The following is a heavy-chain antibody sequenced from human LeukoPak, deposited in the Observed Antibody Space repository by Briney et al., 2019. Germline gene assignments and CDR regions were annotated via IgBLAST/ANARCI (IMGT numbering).Heavy chain of an antibody. CDR1: GFTFSSYA. D-gene: IGHD3-10*01. J-gene: IGHJ4*02. V-gene: IGHV3-23*01. CDR2: VTHSGDST. Sequence: GGSLRLSCAGSGFTFSSYAMYWVRLAPGQGLEWVSGVTHSGDSTYYADSVKGRFTISRDNSKNTLYLQINSLRVEDTAIYYRAKDSQTFYYGSGSYFNYWGQGTLVTVSS. CDR3: AKDSQTFYYGSGSYFNY.